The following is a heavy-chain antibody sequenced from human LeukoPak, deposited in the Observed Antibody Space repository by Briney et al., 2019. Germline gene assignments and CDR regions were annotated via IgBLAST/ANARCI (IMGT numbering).Heavy chain of an antibody. CDR3: ARAPDGYNYGSDY. J-gene: IGHJ4*02. CDR2: INPSGGST. Sequence: ASVKVSCKASGYTFTSYYMHWVRQAPGQGLEWMGIINPSGGSTIYAQKFQGRVTMTRDTSISTAYMELSRLRSDDTAVYYCARAPDGYNYGSDYWGQGTLVTVSS. CDR1: GYTFTSYY. V-gene: IGHV1-46*01. D-gene: IGHD5-24*01.